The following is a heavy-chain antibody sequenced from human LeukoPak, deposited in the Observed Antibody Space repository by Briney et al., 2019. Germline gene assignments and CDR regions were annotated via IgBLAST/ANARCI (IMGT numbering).Heavy chain of an antibody. CDR3: ARALYIFPYCSGGSCYFDY. CDR1: GGSISSSSYY. V-gene: IGHV4-39*07. D-gene: IGHD2-15*01. CDR2: IYYSGST. Sequence: PSETLSLTCTVSGGSISSSSYYWGWIRQPPGKGLEWIGDIYYSGSTYYNPSLKSRVTISVDTSKNQFSLKLSSVTAADTAVYYCARALYIFPYCSGGSCYFDYRGQGTLVTVSS. J-gene: IGHJ4*02.